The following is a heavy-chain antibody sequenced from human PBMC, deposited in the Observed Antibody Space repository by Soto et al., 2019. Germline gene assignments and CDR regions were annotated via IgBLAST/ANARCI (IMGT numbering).Heavy chain of an antibody. D-gene: IGHD2-15*01. V-gene: IGHV3-23*01. J-gene: IGHJ4*02. CDR2: ISGSGGST. Sequence: GGSLRLSCAASGFTFSSYAMSWVRQAPGKGLEWVSAISGSGGSTYYADFVKGRFTISRDNSKNTLYLQMNSLRAEDTAVYYCATLLAGGYCSGGSCYDYWGQGTLVTVSS. CDR1: GFTFSSYA. CDR3: ATLLAGGYCSGGSCYDY.